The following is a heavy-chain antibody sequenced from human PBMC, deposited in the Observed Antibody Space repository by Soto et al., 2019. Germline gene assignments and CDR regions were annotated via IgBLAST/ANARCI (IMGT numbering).Heavy chain of an antibody. CDR1: SSSISSSNW. Sequence: SETLSLTCAVPSSSISSSNWWTWVRLPPGKGLEWIGEIYPSGITNYSPSLKSRVTMSVDKSKNQFSLKLNSVTAADTAMYYCAREAYKRGATNPFFDYWGQGTLVTVSS. J-gene: IGHJ4*02. D-gene: IGHD1-26*01. CDR3: AREAYKRGATNPFFDY. V-gene: IGHV4-4*02. CDR2: IYPSGIT.